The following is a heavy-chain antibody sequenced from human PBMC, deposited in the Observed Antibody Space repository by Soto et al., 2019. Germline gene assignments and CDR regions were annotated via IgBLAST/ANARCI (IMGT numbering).Heavy chain of an antibody. CDR2: IYPGDSDT. V-gene: IGHV5-51*01. CDR3: ARQDYNYAYFDF. CDR1: GYSFTNYW. D-gene: IGHD5-18*01. J-gene: IGHJ4*02. Sequence: XESLKISCKGSGYSFTNYWIGWVRQMPGKGLEWMGIIYPGDSDTRYSPSFQGQVIISVDQSISTAYLQWSSLQASDTAMYYCARQDYNYAYFDFWGQGTLVTAPQ.